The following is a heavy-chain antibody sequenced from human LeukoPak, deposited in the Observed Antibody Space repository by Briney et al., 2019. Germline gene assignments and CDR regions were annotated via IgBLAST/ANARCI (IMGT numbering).Heavy chain of an antibody. J-gene: IGHJ3*02. CDR1: GGTFSSYT. CDR3: ARRVAGRYDALDI. D-gene: IGHD6-19*01. V-gene: IGHV1-69*02. CDR2: IIPILGIA. Sequence: EASVKVSCKASGGTFSSYTISWVRQAPGQGLEWMGRIIPILGIANYAQKFQGRVTITADKSTSTAYMELSSLRSEDTAVYYCARRVAGRYDALDIWGQGTMVTVSS.